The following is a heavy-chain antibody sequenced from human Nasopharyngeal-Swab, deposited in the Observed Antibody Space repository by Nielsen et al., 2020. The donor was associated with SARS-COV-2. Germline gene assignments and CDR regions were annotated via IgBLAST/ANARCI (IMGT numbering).Heavy chain of an antibody. Sequence: LRLSCTVSGGSISSGGYYWSWIRQHPGKGLEWIGYIYYSGSTYYNPSLKSRVTISVDTSKNQFSLKLSSVTAADTAVYYCARDSTVTTWGYYYGMDVWGQGTTVTVSS. CDR3: ARDSTVTTWGYYYGMDV. CDR2: IYYSGST. J-gene: IGHJ6*02. D-gene: IGHD4-11*01. V-gene: IGHV4-31*03. CDR1: GGSISSGGYY.